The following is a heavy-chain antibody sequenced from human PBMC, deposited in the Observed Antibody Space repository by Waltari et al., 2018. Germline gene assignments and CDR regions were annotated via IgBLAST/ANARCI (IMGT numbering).Heavy chain of an antibody. J-gene: IGHJ5*02. CDR2: ISTSGST. Sequence: QVQLQESGPGLVKPSQTLSLTCTVSGGSISSGSYYWSWIRQPAGKGLEWIGYISTSGSTNDSPARKSRGTISVDTSKNQFSLKLSSVTAADTAVYYCAKNALIAAAGTSWFDPWGQGTLVTVSS. D-gene: IGHD6-13*01. CDR1: GGSISSGSYY. CDR3: AKNALIAAAGTSWFDP. V-gene: IGHV4-61*09.